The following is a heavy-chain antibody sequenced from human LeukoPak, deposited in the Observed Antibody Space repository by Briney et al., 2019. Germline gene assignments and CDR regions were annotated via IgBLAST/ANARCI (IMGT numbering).Heavy chain of an antibody. D-gene: IGHD1-26*01. V-gene: IGHV3-74*01. Sequence: GGSLRLSCAAAGFTVGSYWMRWVRQAAGEGLVWVSRINRDGSSTSYADSVKGRFTISRDNAKNTLYLQMNSLRAEDRAVYYCARELIIVGARPYDYWGQGTLVTVSS. CDR3: ARELIIVGARPYDY. J-gene: IGHJ4*02. CDR2: INRDGSST. CDR1: GFTVGSYW.